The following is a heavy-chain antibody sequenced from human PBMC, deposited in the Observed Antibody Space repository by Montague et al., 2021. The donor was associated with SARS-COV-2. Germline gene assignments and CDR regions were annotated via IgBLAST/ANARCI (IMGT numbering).Heavy chain of an antibody. CDR1: GFSLSTTGVA. CDR2: IFWDDDK. V-gene: IGHV2-5*02. CDR3: AHRLSTAGGGFGY. J-gene: IGHJ4*02. Sequence: PALVKPTQTLTLTCTFSGFSLSTTGVAVGWIRQSPGKALEWLALIFWDDDKRYSPSLKNRVTIAGDTSKNQVVLTVTNMDPVDTATYYCAHRLSTAGGGFGYWGQGTLVTVSS. D-gene: IGHD2-21*02.